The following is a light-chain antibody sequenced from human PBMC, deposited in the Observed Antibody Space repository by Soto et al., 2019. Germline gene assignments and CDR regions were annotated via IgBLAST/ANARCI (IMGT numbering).Light chain of an antibody. CDR1: QSIGSY. V-gene: IGKV3-11*01. CDR3: QKRSNWPLT. CDR2: DAS. Sequence: ESVLTQSPATLSLSPGERAALSCRASQSIGSYLAWYQKKPGQAPRLLIYDASTRATGIPARFSGTGSGTDFTLTITSLEPEDFAVYYCQKRSNWPLTFGGGTKVDIK. J-gene: IGKJ4*01.